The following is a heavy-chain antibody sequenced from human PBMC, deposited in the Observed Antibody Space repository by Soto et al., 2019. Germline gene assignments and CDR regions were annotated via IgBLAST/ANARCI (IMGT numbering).Heavy chain of an antibody. Sequence: EVQVFESGGGLVQPGGSLRLSCAASGFSFSDYSMAWVRQTPEKGLEWVSGMSIGGEKTFYIDSVKGRFIVSGDSSRDTVYFQMNRLRVEDTAVYYCARWNGYGDLWGQGTLVTVSS. CDR1: GFSFSDYS. CDR2: MSIGGEKT. D-gene: IGHD1-1*01. J-gene: IGHJ4*02. V-gene: IGHV3-23*01. CDR3: ARWNGYGDL.